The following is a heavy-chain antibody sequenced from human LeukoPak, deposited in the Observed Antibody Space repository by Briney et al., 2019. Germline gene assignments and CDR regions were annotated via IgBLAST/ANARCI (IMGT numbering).Heavy chain of an antibody. D-gene: IGHD3-22*01. V-gene: IGHV3-30*04. CDR1: GLSFSSYA. Sequence: GGSLRLSCAASGLSFSSYAMHWVRQAPGKGLEWVAVISYDGSNKYYADSVKGRFTISRDNSKNTLYLQMNSLRAEDTAVYYCAWAITMIVTADAFDIWGQGTMVTVSS. CDR3: AWAITMIVTADAFDI. CDR2: ISYDGSNK. J-gene: IGHJ3*02.